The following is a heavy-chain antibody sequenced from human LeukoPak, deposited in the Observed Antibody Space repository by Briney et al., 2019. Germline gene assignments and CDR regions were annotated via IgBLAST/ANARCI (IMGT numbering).Heavy chain of an antibody. Sequence: GGSLRLSCAASGFTFSSYSMNWVRQAPGKGLEWVSSISSSSSYIYYADSVKGRFTISRDNAKNSLYLQMNSVRAEDTAVYYCARDKYTVDSSGYSAGGNYWGQGTLVTVSS. V-gene: IGHV3-21*01. CDR3: ARDKYTVDSSGYSAGGNY. D-gene: IGHD3-22*01. J-gene: IGHJ4*02. CDR2: ISSSSSYI. CDR1: GFTFSSYS.